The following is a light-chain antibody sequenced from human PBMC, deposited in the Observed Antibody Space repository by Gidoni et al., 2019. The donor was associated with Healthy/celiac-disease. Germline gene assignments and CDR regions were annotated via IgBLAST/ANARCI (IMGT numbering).Light chain of an antibody. CDR1: QSISTY. CDR3: QQSYTSPQVT. V-gene: IGKV1-39*01. J-gene: IGKJ5*01. CDR2: AAS. Sequence: DLQMTQSPSSLSASVGDRVTITCRASQSISTYLNWYQQKPGKAPKLLICAASSLQSGVPSRFSGSGAGAEFTLTSSSLQPEDFATYYCQQSYTSPQVTFGQGTRLDIK.